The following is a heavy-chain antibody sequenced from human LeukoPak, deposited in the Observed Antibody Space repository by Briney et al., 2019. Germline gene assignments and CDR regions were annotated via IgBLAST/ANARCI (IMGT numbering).Heavy chain of an antibody. D-gene: IGHD6-13*01. CDR3: AKPTAAGHYYYYYGMDV. CDR2: ISGSGGST. CDR1: GFTFSSYA. V-gene: IGHV3-23*01. Sequence: PGGSLRLSCAASGFTFSSYAMSWVRQAPGKGLEWVSAISGSGGSTYYADSVKGRFTISRDNPKNTLYLQMNSLRAEDTAVYYCAKPTAAGHYYYYYGMDVWGQGTTVTVSS. J-gene: IGHJ6*02.